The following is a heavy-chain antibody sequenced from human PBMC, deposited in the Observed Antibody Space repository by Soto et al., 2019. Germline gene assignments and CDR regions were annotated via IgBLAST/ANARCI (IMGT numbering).Heavy chain of an antibody. CDR1: AGAFSSYA. Sequence: QVQLVQSGAEVMQPGSSVKVSCKASAGAFSSYAISWVRQAPGQGLEWLGVIIPIFDTSNYAQEFQGRVRINADKTTRTAYMELSSLKSEDTAIYYCARARLELRTYYYYYGLDVWGQGTTVTVSS. CDR2: IIPIFDTS. V-gene: IGHV1-69*06. CDR3: ARARLELRTYYYYYGLDV. J-gene: IGHJ6*02. D-gene: IGHD1-7*01.